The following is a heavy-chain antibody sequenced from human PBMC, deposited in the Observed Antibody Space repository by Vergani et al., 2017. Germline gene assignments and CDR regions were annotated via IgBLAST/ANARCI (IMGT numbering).Heavy chain of an antibody. CDR2: ISHSGSI. CDR3: ARYHGDYISTYGMDV. V-gene: IGHV4-4*01. CDR1: GYSVSRNNW. D-gene: IGHD4-17*01. Sequence: QVHLQESGPGLVKPPGTLTLTCAFSGYSVSRNNWWSWVRQTPDKGLEWIGEISHSGSINYNPSLKSRVSISVDESKNQFSLKLSSVTAADTAVYFCARYHGDYISTYGMDVWGQGTTVTVSS. J-gene: IGHJ6*02.